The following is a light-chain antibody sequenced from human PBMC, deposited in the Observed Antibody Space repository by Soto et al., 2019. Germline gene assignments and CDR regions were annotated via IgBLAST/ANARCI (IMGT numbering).Light chain of an antibody. Sequence: QSALTQPASVSGSPGQSITISCTGTSSDVGGYNYVSWYQQHPGKAPKLMIYDVSNRPSEVSNRFSGSKSGNTASLTISGLQAEDEADYYCSSYTSSSTVVFAGGTKVTVL. J-gene: IGLJ2*01. CDR1: SSDVGGYNY. CDR3: SSYTSSSTVV. V-gene: IGLV2-14*01. CDR2: DVS.